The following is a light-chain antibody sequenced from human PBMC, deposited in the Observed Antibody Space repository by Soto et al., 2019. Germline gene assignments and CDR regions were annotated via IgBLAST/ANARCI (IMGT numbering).Light chain of an antibody. CDR2: GAS. J-gene: IGKJ4*01. CDR3: QQRSNWPLT. Sequence: QLTQSPSSLSASVGDRVTITCRASQDISRYLAWYQQKAGKAPKLLIYGASTLQSGVPSRFSGFGSGTEFTLTISSLQPEDFAVYYCQQRSNWPLTFGGGTKVEIK. V-gene: IGKV1-9*01. CDR1: QDISRY.